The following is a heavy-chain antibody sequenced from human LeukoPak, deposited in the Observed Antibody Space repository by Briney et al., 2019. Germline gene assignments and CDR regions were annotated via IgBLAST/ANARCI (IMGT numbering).Heavy chain of an antibody. CDR1: GFTFSSSA. CDR3: ARDPTQWLRYGHFDY. Sequence: PGRSLRLSCAASGFTFSSSAMNWVRQAPGKGLEWVSSINNVASHIYYADSVKGRFTISRDNAKNSLYLQMNSLRAEDTAVYYCARDPTQWLRYGHFDYWGQGTLVTVSS. D-gene: IGHD5-12*01. J-gene: IGHJ4*02. V-gene: IGHV3-21*01. CDR2: INNVASHI.